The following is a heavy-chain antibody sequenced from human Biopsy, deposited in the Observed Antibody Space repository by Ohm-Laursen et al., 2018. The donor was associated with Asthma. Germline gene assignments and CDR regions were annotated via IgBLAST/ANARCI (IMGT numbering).Heavy chain of an antibody. CDR1: GGSINSGGYS. CDR2: IYHRDTT. Sequence: SQTLSLTCAVSGGSINSGGYSWTWIRQPPGKGLEWIGYIYHRDTTYYNPSLKSRVTISLDGSKNQFSLKLGSVTAADTAVYYCARGRSGDWLYYFDYWGQGALVTVSS. J-gene: IGHJ4*02. D-gene: IGHD2-21*01. V-gene: IGHV4-30-2*01. CDR3: ARGRSGDWLYYFDY.